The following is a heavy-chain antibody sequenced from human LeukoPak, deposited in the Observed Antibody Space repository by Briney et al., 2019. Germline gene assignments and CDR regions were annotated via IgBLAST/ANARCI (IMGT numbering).Heavy chain of an antibody. D-gene: IGHD5-24*01. CDR3: AGGRDGYNSRMIDY. CDR2: ISSSGSII. J-gene: IGHJ4*02. V-gene: IGHV3-11*01. Sequence: GGSLRLSCAASGFTFDDYAMHWVRQAPGKGLEWVSYISSSGSIIYYADSVKGRFTISRDNAKNSLYLQMNSLRAEDTAIYYCAGGRDGYNSRMIDYWGQGTLVTVSS. CDR1: GFTFDDYA.